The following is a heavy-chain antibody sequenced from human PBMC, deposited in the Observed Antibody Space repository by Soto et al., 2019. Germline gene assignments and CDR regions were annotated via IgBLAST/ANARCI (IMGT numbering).Heavy chain of an antibody. J-gene: IGHJ6*02. CDR1: GGSTSSGDYY. CDR2: IYSSGSA. Sequence: SETLSLTCTVSGGSTSSGDYYWSWIRQTPGKGLEWIGYIYSSGSAYYNPSLKSRLTVSLDTSKNQFSLKLRSVTAADTAVYYCARARGNYFYYGMDVWGQGTTVTVSS. CDR3: ARARGNYFYYGMDV. V-gene: IGHV4-30-4*01.